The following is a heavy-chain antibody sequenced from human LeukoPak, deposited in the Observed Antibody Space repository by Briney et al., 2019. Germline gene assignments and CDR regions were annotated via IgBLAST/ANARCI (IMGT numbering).Heavy chain of an antibody. CDR3: ARDQNCSSTSCYYYFDY. Sequence: AGRSLRLSCAASGFTFSSYGMRWVRQAPGKGLEWVAVIWYDGSNKYYADSVKGRFTISRDNSKNTLYLQMNSLRAEDTAVYYCARDQNCSSTSCYYYFDYWGQGTLVTVSS. J-gene: IGHJ4*02. CDR2: IWYDGSNK. D-gene: IGHD2-2*01. CDR1: GFTFSSYG. V-gene: IGHV3-33*01.